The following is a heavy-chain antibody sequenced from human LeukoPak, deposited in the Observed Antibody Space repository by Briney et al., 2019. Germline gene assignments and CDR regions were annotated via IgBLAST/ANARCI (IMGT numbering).Heavy chain of an antibody. V-gene: IGHV1-18*01. CDR3: ARDPGYGDYVDLLFDY. CDR1: GYTFTSYG. CDR2: ISAYNGNT. D-gene: IGHD4-17*01. Sequence: GASVKVSCKASGYTFTSYGISWVRQAPGQGLEWMGWISAYNGNTNYAQKLQGRVTMTTDTSTSTAYMELRSLRSDDTAVYYCARDPGYGDYVDLLFDYWGQGTLVTVSP. J-gene: IGHJ4*02.